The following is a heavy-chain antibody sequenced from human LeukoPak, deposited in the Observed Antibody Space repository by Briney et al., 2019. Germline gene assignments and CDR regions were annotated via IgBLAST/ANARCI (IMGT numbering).Heavy chain of an antibody. CDR3: ARVGVVVPAAWFDP. CDR2: ISANNGNT. CDR1: GYSFGIFG. Sequence: GASVKVSCKASGYSFGIFGISWVRQAPGQGLEWMGWISANNGNTNYAQSLQGRVTMTTDTSTSTAYMELRSLRSDDTAVYYCARVGVVVPAAWFDPWGQGTLVTVSS. V-gene: IGHV1-18*01. D-gene: IGHD2-2*01. J-gene: IGHJ5*02.